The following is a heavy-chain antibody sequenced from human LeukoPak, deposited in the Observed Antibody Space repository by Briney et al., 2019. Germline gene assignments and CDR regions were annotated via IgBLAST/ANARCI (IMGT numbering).Heavy chain of an antibody. V-gene: IGHV3-30*02. CDR3: ARAMIVVVIPFDY. CDR2: IRYDGSNK. Sequence: PGGSLRLSCAASGFTFSSYGMHWVRQAPGKGLEWVAFIRYDGSNKYYADSVKGRFTISRDNFKNTLYLQMNSLRAEDTAVYYCARAMIVVVIPFDYWGQGTLVTVSS. J-gene: IGHJ4*02. CDR1: GFTFSSYG. D-gene: IGHD3-22*01.